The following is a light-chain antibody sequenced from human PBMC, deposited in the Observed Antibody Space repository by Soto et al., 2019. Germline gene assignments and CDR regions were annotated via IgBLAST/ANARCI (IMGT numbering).Light chain of an antibody. Sequence: DIQMTQSPSSVSASIGDRVTITCRASQGINNWLAWYQQTPGKAPNLLIYATSTLQSGVPSRFSGSGSGTELTLTISSLQPEDFATYYCQQANSFPHTVGGGTKVEIK. J-gene: IGKJ4*01. V-gene: IGKV1-12*01. CDR3: QQANSFPHT. CDR1: QGINNW. CDR2: ATS.